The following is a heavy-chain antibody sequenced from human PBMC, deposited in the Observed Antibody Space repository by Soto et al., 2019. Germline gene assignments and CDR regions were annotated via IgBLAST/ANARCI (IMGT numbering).Heavy chain of an antibody. V-gene: IGHV3-7*04. D-gene: IGHD3-10*01. J-gene: IGHJ6*03. CDR3: ARAGPSGYYYGSGSYYGYYYYYYMDV. Sequence: GGSLRLSCAASGFTFSSYWMSWVRQAPGKGLEWVANIKQDGSEKYYVDSVKGRFTISRDNAKNSLYLQMNSLRAEDTAVYYCARAGPSGYYYGSGSYYGYYYYYYMDVWGKGTTVTVSS. CDR2: IKQDGSEK. CDR1: GFTFSSYW.